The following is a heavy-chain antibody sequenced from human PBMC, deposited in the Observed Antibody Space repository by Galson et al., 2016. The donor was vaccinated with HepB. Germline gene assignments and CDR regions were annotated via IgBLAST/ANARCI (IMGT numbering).Heavy chain of an antibody. J-gene: IGHJ4*02. CDR3: AKSYLGILGRDHAPFDY. CDR1: GFTFSSYA. D-gene: IGHD7-27*01. V-gene: IGHV3-23*01. Sequence: SLRLSCAASGFTFSSYAMSWVRQAPGKGLEWVSGISGSGVNTYHADSVKGRFTISRDNSKNTLYLQMNSLRAEDTAVYYCAKSYLGILGRDHAPFDYWGQGTLVTVSS. CDR2: ISGSGVNT.